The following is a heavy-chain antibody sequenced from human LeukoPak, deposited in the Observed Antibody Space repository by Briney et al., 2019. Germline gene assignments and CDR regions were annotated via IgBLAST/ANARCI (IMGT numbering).Heavy chain of an antibody. CDR1: GYTFTSYD. CDR3: ARVGAAAGPRDYYYYMDV. D-gene: IGHD6-13*01. CDR2: MNPNSGNT. J-gene: IGHJ6*03. Sequence: ASVKVSCKASGYTFTSYDINWVRQATGQGLEWMGWMNPNSGNTGYAQKFQGRVTMTRNTSISTAYMELSSLRSEDTAVYYCARVGAAAGPRDYYYYMDVWGKGTTVTVSS. V-gene: IGHV1-8*01.